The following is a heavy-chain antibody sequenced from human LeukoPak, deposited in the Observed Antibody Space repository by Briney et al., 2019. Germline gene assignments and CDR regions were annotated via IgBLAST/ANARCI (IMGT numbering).Heavy chain of an antibody. Sequence: GGSLRLSCAASGFTFSSYGMHWVRQAPGKGLEGVAFIRYDGSNKYYADSVKGRFTISRDNSKNTLYLQMNSLRAEDTAVYYCAKDKGIVVVPAAKDYWGQGTLVTVSS. CDR2: IRYDGSNK. CDR3: AKDKGIVVVPAAKDY. J-gene: IGHJ4*02. V-gene: IGHV3-30*02. CDR1: GFTFSSYG. D-gene: IGHD2-2*01.